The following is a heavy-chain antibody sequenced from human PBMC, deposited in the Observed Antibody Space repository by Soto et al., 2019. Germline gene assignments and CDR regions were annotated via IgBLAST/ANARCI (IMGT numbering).Heavy chain of an antibody. V-gene: IGHV3-23*01. Sequence: GGSLRLSCVGSGFRFSDYAMGWVRQAPGKGLEWVSFISDGGRSTYYSDSVKGRFTVSRDNSKNTVYLQLHGLRVEDTAVYFCERTFDFWDRYSTLDYWGQGTLVTVYS. D-gene: IGHD3-3*01. J-gene: IGHJ4*02. CDR2: ISDGGRST. CDR3: ERTFDFWDRYSTLDY. CDR1: GFRFSDYA.